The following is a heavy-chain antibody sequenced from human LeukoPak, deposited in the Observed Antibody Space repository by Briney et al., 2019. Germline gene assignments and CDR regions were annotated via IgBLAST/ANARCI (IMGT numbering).Heavy chain of an antibody. CDR2: INHSGST. D-gene: IGHD6-13*01. V-gene: IGHV4-34*01. Sequence: SETLSLTCAVYGGTFSGYYWSWIRQPPGKGLEWIGEINHSGSTNYNPSLKSRVTISVDTSKNQFSLKLSSVTAADTAVYYCASSPHSSSWNLDYWGQGILVTVSS. CDR1: GGTFSGYY. CDR3: ASSPHSSSWNLDY. J-gene: IGHJ4*02.